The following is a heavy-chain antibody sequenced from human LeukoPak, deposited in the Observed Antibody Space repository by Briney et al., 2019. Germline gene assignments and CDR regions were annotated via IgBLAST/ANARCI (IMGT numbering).Heavy chain of an antibody. D-gene: IGHD3-10*01. CDR2: IYYSGST. CDR3: ARGVTMVRGVIIPYTIDY. CDR1: GGSISSYY. V-gene: IGHV4-59*01. J-gene: IGHJ4*02. Sequence: PSETLSLTCTVSGGSISSYYWSWIRQPPGKGLEWIGYIYYSGSTNYNPSLKSRVTISVDTSKNQFSLKLSSVTAADTAVYYCARGVTMVRGVIIPYTIDYWGQGTLVTVSS.